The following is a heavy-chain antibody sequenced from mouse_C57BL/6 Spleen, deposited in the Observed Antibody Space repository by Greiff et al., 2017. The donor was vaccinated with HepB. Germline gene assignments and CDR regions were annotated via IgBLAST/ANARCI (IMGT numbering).Heavy chain of an antibody. D-gene: IGHD3-3*01. CDR1: GFTFSSYA. CDR2: ISDGGSYT. Sequence: EVMLVESGGGLVKPGGSLKLSCAASGFTFSSYAMSWVRQTPEKRLEWVATISDGGSYTYYPDNVKGRFTISRDNAKNNLYLQMSHLKSEDTAIYYCAREGGRDYAMDYWGQGTSVTVSS. CDR3: AREGGRDYAMDY. J-gene: IGHJ4*01. V-gene: IGHV5-4*01.